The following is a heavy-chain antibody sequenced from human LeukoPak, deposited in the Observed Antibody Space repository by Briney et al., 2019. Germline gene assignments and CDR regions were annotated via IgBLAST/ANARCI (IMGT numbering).Heavy chain of an antibody. J-gene: IGHJ5*02. CDR2: INQDGSEK. D-gene: IGHD2-2*02. V-gene: IGHV3-7*01. CDR3: NTESHH. CDR1: GFNFGTHW. Sequence: GWSLRLSCAASGFNFGTHWMSWVRQAPGKGLEWVANINQDGSEKYYVDSVKGRFTISRDNAKNLLYLQMSSLRDEDTAVYYCNTESHHWGQGTLVTVSS.